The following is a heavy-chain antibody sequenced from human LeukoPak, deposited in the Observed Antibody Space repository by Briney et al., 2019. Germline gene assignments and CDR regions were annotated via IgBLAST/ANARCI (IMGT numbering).Heavy chain of an antibody. CDR2: ISYDGSKI. Sequence: GGSLRLSCAASGFTFNIYPLHWVRQAPGKGLEWVTLISYDGSKIYYADSVKGRFTISRHNSKNTLYLQMNSLRAEDTAVYYCARESGWGLPHAFDFWGQGTMVTVSS. CDR3: ARESGWGLPHAFDF. CDR1: GFTFNIYP. D-gene: IGHD3-3*01. J-gene: IGHJ3*01. V-gene: IGHV3-30*04.